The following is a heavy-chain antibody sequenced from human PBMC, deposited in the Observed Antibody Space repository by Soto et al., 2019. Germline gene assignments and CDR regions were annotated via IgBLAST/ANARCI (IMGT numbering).Heavy chain of an antibody. CDR1: GYTLTELS. Sequence: GASVKVSCKVSGYTLTELSMHWVRQAPGKGLEWMGGFDPEDGETIYAQKFQGRVTMTEDASTDTAYMELSSLRSEDTAVYYCATGRHDFWSGPGTYYFDYWGQGTLVTVSS. CDR3: ATGRHDFWSGPGTYYFDY. J-gene: IGHJ4*02. V-gene: IGHV1-24*01. CDR2: FDPEDGET. D-gene: IGHD3-3*01.